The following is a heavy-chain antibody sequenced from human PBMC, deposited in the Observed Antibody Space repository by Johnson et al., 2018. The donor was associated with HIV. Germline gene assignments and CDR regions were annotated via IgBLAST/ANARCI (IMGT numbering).Heavy chain of an antibody. Sequence: VQLVESGGGLIQSGGSLRLSCAASGFTVSRNYMSWVRQAPGKGLEWVSVIYSGGSTYYADSVKGRFTISRDNSKNTLYLQMNSLRAEDTAVYYCAETPGIAAAGTGYAFDIWGQGTMVTVSS. CDR2: IYSGGST. V-gene: IGHV3-66*03. J-gene: IGHJ3*02. CDR1: GFTVSRNY. CDR3: AETPGIAAAGTGYAFDI. D-gene: IGHD6-13*01.